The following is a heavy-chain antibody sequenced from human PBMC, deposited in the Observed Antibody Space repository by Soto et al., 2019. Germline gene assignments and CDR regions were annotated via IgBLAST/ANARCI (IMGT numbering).Heavy chain of an antibody. CDR1: GDAFASCC. J-gene: IGHJ4*02. D-gene: IGHD2-2*01. CDR2: INPLNGDT. V-gene: IGHV1-3*01. CDR3: AREWLDLRAHCYARGY. Sequence: GASVEVCWEACGDAFASCCRRWVRQAPGQRLEWMGWINPLNGDTKYSQKFQGRVTIARDTSASTAYMDLSSLTSEDTAVYYCAREWLDLRAHCYARGYWGQGTQVTVSS.